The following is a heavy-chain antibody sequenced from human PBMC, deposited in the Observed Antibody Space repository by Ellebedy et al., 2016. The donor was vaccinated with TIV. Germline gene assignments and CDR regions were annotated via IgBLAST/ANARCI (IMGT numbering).Heavy chain of an antibody. CDR1: EFTFRTYG. Sequence: GESLKISXTASEFTFRTYGIHWVRQAPGKGLEWVAAISYDGRDKFYADSVKGRFIISRDNSKNTVYLQIDSLRAEDTAIYYCAKEGGRIGLNPLDHWGQGTLVSVSS. CDR2: ISYDGRDK. J-gene: IGHJ4*02. CDR3: AKEGGRIGLNPLDH. V-gene: IGHV3-30*18. D-gene: IGHD3-16*01.